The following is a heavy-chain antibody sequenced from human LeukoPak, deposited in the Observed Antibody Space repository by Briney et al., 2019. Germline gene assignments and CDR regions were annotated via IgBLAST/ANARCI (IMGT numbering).Heavy chain of an antibody. CDR3: ARARGPVVPACRYFDY. CDR1: GGSFSGYY. D-gene: IGHD2-2*01. Sequence: SETLSLTCAVYGGSFSGYYWSWIRQPPGKGREWIGEINHSGSTNYNPSLKSRVTISVDTSKNQFSLKLSSVTAADTAVYYCARARGPVVPACRYFDYWGQGTLVTVSS. CDR2: INHSGST. V-gene: IGHV4-34*01. J-gene: IGHJ4*02.